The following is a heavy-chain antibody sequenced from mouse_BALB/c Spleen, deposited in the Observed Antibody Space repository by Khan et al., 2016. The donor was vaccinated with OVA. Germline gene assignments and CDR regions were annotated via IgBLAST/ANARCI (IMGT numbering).Heavy chain of an antibody. D-gene: IGHD2-14*01. V-gene: IGHV1-80*01. Sequence: QVRLQQSGAELVRPGSSVKISCKASGYAFSNYLMNWVKQGPGQGLEWIGQIYPGDGHTNYNGKFKDKATLTADNSSTTAYMQLRSLTSEDSAVYFCAGSGYDYFAYWGQGTLVTVSA. J-gene: IGHJ3*01. CDR2: IYPGDGHT. CDR1: GYAFSNYL. CDR3: AGSGYDYFAY.